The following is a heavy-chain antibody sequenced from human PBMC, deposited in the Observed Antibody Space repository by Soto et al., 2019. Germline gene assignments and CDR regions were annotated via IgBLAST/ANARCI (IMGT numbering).Heavy chain of an antibody. V-gene: IGHV4-59*01. CDR2: IYYSGSN. Sequence: QVQLQESGPGLVKPSETLSLTCTVSGGSISSYYWSWIRQPPGEGMEGIGYIYYSGSNHYNPSLKSRVTISVDTSKNQFSLKLSSVTAADTAVYYCARSDGRYWGQGTLVTVSS. J-gene: IGHJ4*02. CDR1: GGSISSYY. CDR3: ARSDGRY.